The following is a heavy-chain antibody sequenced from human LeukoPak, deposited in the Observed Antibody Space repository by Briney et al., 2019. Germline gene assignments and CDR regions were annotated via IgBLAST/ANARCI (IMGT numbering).Heavy chain of an antibody. CDR2: ISGDGSST. J-gene: IGHJ4*02. V-gene: IGHV3-74*01. Sequence: PGGSLRLSCAASGFTFSSYWMHWVRQAPGKELVWVSYISGDGSSTTYADSVKGRFTISRDNAKNTLDLQMNSLRAEDTAVYYCARGGWGTAIDYRAQGTLVTVSS. CDR3: ARGGWGTAIDY. CDR1: GFTFSSYW. D-gene: IGHD1-7*01.